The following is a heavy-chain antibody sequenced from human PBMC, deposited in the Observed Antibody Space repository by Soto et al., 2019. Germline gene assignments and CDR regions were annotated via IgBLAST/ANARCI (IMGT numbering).Heavy chain of an antibody. CDR3: SGDPSGYDEGDWYHGVDV. Sequence: PGGSLRLSCAASGFSVSSNYMSWVRQAPGEGLERVAIIYINGSTDYADSVQGRCSVSRDIYKNTLFLQMNNLRAEDTTVYFCSGDPSGYDEGDWYHGVDVWGQGTTVTVSS. V-gene: IGHV3-53*01. CDR2: IYINGST. D-gene: IGHD5-12*01. J-gene: IGHJ6*02. CDR1: GFSVSSNY.